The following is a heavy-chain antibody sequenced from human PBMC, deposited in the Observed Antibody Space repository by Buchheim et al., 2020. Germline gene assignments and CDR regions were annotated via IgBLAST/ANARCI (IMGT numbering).Heavy chain of an antibody. CDR2: IWYDGSNK. J-gene: IGHJ6*02. V-gene: IGHV3-33*01. Sequence: QVQLVESGGGVVQPGRSLRLSCAASGFTFSSYGMHWVRQAPGKGLEWVAVIWYDGSNKYYADSVKGRFTISRDNSKNTLYLQMNSLRAEDTAVDYCARERTGYSISWYVFYYGMDVWGQGTT. CDR3: ARERTGYSISWYVFYYGMDV. D-gene: IGHD6-13*01. CDR1: GFTFSSYG.